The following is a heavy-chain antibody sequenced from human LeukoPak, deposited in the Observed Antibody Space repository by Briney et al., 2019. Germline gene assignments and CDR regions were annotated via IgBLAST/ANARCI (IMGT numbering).Heavy chain of an antibody. CDR2: IYHSGNS. CDR3: ARILSDSSRDWFDP. J-gene: IGHJ5*02. V-gene: IGHV4-38-2*02. CDR1: GYSISTGYY. D-gene: IGHD6-13*01. Sequence: SETLSLTCTVSGYSISTGYYWGWIRQPPGEGLEWIASIYHSGNSYYNPSLKSRVTISIGTSRNHFSLKLSSVTAADTALYYCARILSDSSRDWFDPWGQGALVTVSS.